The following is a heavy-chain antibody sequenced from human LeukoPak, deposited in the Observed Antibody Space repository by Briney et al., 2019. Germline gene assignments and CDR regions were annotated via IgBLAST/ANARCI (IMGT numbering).Heavy chain of an antibody. Sequence: SETLSLSCTVSGGSISSYYWSWIRQPAGKGLEWIGYIYYSGSTNYNPSLKSRVTISVDTSKNQFSLKLSSVTAADTAVYYCARHYYDSSGYMKFDYWGQGTLVTVSS. J-gene: IGHJ4*02. CDR1: GGSISSYY. CDR2: IYYSGST. D-gene: IGHD3-22*01. CDR3: ARHYYDSSGYMKFDY. V-gene: IGHV4-59*01.